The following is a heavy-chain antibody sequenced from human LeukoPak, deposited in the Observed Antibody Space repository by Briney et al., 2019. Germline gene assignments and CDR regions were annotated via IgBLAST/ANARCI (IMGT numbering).Heavy chain of an antibody. J-gene: IGHJ4*02. Sequence: GGSLRLSCAASGFSFSKAWMNWVRQAPGKGLEYISYISGSSSDTNYADSVKGRFTISRDNAKKSLYLQMNSLSAEDTAVYYCGRFSRAPDYWGQGTLVTVSS. V-gene: IGHV3-11*06. CDR1: GFSFSKAW. CDR2: ISGSSSDT. D-gene: IGHD2-2*01. CDR3: GRFSRAPDY.